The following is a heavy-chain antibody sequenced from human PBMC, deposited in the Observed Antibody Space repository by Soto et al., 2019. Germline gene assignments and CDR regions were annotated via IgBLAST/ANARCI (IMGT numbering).Heavy chain of an antibody. CDR3: ARGRGEYYGDYPLNWFDP. CDR2: IYYSGST. V-gene: IGHV4-31*03. J-gene: IGHJ5*02. D-gene: IGHD4-17*01. CDR1: GGSISSGGYY. Sequence: QVQLQESGPGLVKPSQTLSLTCTVSGGSISSGGYYWSWIRQHPGKGLERIGYIYYSGSTYYSPSLKSRVTISVDTSKNQFSLKLSSVTAADTAVYYCARGRGEYYGDYPLNWFDPWGQGTLVTVSS.